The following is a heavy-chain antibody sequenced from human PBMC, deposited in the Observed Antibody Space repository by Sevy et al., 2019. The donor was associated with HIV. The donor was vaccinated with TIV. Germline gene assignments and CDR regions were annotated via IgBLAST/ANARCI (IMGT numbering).Heavy chain of an antibody. CDR1: GFPFSHYA. D-gene: IGHD3-10*01. J-gene: IGHJ4*02. V-gene: IGHV3-48*02. CDR3: ARERGTYYDTTGYPYLLEAGFDY. Sequence: GGSLRLSCVASGFPFSHYAMNWVRQAPGKGLEWISYINSDSDTVYYADSVKGRFTISRDDAKNSLYLHMSSLRDEDTAVYYCARERGTYYDTTGYPYLLEAGFDYWGQGTLVTVSS. CDR2: INSDSDTV.